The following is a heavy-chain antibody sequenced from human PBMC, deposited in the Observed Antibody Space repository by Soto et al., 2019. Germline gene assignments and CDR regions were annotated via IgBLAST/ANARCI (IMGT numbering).Heavy chain of an antibody. CDR3: ARDIVVAPAADNYYYYYGMDV. V-gene: IGHV1-46*01. D-gene: IGHD2-2*01. CDR1: GYTFTSYY. Sequence: ASVKVSCKASGYTFTSYYMHWVRQAPGQGLEWMGIINPSGGSTSYAQKFQGRVTMTRDTSTSTVYMELSSLRSEDTAVYYCARDIVVAPAADNYYYYYGMDVWGQGTTVTVSS. CDR2: INPSGGST. J-gene: IGHJ6*02.